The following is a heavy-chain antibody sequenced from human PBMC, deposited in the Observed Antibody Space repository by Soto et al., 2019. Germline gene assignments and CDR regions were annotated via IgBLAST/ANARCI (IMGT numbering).Heavy chain of an antibody. CDR3: PLFTVTYFHWFAP. CDR2: IDPSDSYT. V-gene: IGHV5-10-1*01. CDR1: GYSFTSYW. J-gene: IGHJ5*02. Sequence: GESLKISCNGSGYSFTSYWISWVRQMPGKGLEWMGRIDPSDSYTNYSPSFQGHVTISADKSISTAYLQWSSLKASDTAMYYCPLFTVTYFHWFAPWGQGTPVTVYS. D-gene: IGHD4-17*01.